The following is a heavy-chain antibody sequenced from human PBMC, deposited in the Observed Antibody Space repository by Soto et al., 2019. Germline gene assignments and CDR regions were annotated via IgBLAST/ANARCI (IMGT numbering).Heavy chain of an antibody. CDR2: IIPIFDTT. CDR1: GGTSSSYA. J-gene: IGHJ4*02. CDR3: ASGGTTVNRRFDY. D-gene: IGHD4-4*01. Sequence: SVKVSCKASGGTSSSYAIGWMRQAPGQGLEWMGGIIPIFDTTDYAQKFQGRVTFTADDSTRTVYMELNSLTSEDTAVYYCASGGTTVNRRFDYWGQGALVTVSS. V-gene: IGHV1-69*13.